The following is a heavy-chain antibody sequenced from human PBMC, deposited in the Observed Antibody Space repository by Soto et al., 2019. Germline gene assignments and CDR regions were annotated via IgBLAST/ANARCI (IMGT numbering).Heavy chain of an antibody. D-gene: IGHD3-3*01. CDR2: INPSDGTT. V-gene: IGHV1-46*03. Sequence: GASVKVSCKASGYTFTTYYMQWVRQAPGQGLEWMGIINPSDGTTSYARKFQGRVTVTRDTSTSTVYMELSSLRSEDTAVYYCTWSRSRFLGCLYDYWARGTLVPVSS. J-gene: IGHJ4*02. CDR3: TWSRSRFLGCLYDY. CDR1: GYTFTTYY.